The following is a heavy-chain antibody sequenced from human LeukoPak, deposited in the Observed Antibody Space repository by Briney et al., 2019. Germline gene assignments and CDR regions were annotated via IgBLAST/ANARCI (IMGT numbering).Heavy chain of an antibody. V-gene: IGHV3-23*01. D-gene: IGHD1-26*01. Sequence: QPGGSLRLSCAASGFTFRSYAMNWVRQAPGKGLEWVSAISDSGVGTNYADSVKGRFTTSRDNSKNTLYLQMNSLRAEDTAVYYCAKVKVGATIDYWGQGALVTVSS. CDR2: ISDSGVGT. CDR1: GFTFRSYA. CDR3: AKVKVGATIDY. J-gene: IGHJ4*02.